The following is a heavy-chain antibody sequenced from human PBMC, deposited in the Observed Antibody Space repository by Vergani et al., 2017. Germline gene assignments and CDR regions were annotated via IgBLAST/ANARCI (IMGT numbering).Heavy chain of an antibody. CDR1: GGSFNPYY. CDR3: ARVMYRDEASTGYRLEGMDI. D-gene: IGHD3-9*01. Sequence: QVQLEESGPGVVKPSDTLSLTCTVSGGSFNPYYWSWIRKSPGKGLEWIGYIYSTGSTNYNPSLNSRVTMSVDTSKNQFSLKLRSVTAADTAVYFCARVMYRDEASTGYRLEGMDIWGQGTMVTISS. CDR2: IYSTGST. V-gene: IGHV4-59*13. J-gene: IGHJ6*02.